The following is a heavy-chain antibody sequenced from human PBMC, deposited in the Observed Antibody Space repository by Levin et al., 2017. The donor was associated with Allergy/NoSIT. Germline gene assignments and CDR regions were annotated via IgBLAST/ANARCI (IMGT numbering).Heavy chain of an antibody. CDR1: GGSISSGNDY. V-gene: IGHV4-61*02. Sequence: SETLSLTCNVSGGSISSGNDYWSWFRQPAGKGLEWIGRIYTRGSTNYNPSFKSRLTISLDTSKNQFSLKLSSVTAADTAVYYCARGPYALREVYFDYWGQGILVTVSS. J-gene: IGHJ4*02. CDR2: IYTRGST. D-gene: IGHD2-8*01. CDR3: ARGPYALREVYFDY.